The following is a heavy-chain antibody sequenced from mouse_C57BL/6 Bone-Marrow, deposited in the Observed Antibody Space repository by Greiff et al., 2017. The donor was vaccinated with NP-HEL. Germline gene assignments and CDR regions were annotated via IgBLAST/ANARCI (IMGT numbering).Heavy chain of an antibody. D-gene: IGHD1-1*01. J-gene: IGHJ3*01. CDR1: GYTFTNYW. V-gene: IGHV1-63*01. CDR2: IYPGGGYT. Sequence: LQESGAELVRPGTSVKMSCKASGYTFTNYWIGWAKQRPGHGLEWIGDIYPGGGYTNYNEKFKGKATLTADKSSSTAYMQFSSLTSEDSAIYYCARGPQYYYGSSYGFAYWGQGTLVTVSA. CDR3: ARGPQYYYGSSYGFAY.